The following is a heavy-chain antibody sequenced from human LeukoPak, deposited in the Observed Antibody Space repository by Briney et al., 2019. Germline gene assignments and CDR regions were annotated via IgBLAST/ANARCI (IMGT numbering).Heavy chain of an antibody. Sequence: ASVKVSCKASGYTFTSYDINWVRQATGQGLEWMGWINPNSGGTNYAQKFQGRVTMTRDTSISTAYMELSRLRSDDTAVYYCATYEHYGSGSYYSYDGSDIWGQGTMVTVSS. D-gene: IGHD3-10*01. J-gene: IGHJ3*02. CDR1: GYTFTSYD. CDR3: ATYEHYGSGSYYSYDGSDI. CDR2: INPNSGGT. V-gene: IGHV1-2*02.